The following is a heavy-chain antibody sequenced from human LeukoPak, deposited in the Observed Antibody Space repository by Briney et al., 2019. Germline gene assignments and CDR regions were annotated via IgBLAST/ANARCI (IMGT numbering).Heavy chain of an antibody. CDR3: ATSFDSSGGNPFDY. D-gene: IGHD6-19*01. Sequence: SQTLSLTCTVSGGSISSGSYYWSWIRQPAGKGLEWIGRIYTSGSTNYNPSLKSRVTISVDTSQNQFSLKLSSVTAADTAAYYCATSFDSSGGNPFDYWGQGTLVTVSS. CDR1: GGSISSGSYY. CDR2: IYTSGST. V-gene: IGHV4-61*02. J-gene: IGHJ4*02.